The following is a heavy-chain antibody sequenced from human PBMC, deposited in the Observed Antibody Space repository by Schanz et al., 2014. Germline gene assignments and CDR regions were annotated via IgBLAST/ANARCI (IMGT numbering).Heavy chain of an antibody. Sequence: EVQLLESGGGLVQPGGSLRLSCAASGFTFSNYWMTWVRQAPGKGLEWVSSISSGGGSTYYADSVKGRFTISRDNSKNTLYLQMNSLRAEDTAVYYCARKVVATIGGYYDNWGQGTLVIVSP. CDR1: GFTFSNYW. CDR2: ISSGGGST. J-gene: IGHJ4*02. V-gene: IGHV3-23*01. CDR3: ARKVVATIGGYYDN. D-gene: IGHD5-12*01.